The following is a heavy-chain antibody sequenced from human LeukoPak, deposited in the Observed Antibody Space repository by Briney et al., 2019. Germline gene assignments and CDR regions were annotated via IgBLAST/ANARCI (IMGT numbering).Heavy chain of an antibody. CDR2: MYFSGST. Sequence: PSETLSLTCTVSGGSISITSYYWGWIRQPPGKGLEWIGSMYFSGSTYYNPSLKSRVTISVDTSKNHFSLKRRSGTAADTAVYYCARHGDSSTYYDILTGYYKRLGAFDIWGQGTMVTVSS. CDR1: GGSISITSYY. J-gene: IGHJ3*02. CDR3: ARHGDSSTYYDILTGYYKRLGAFDI. D-gene: IGHD3-9*01. V-gene: IGHV4-39*01.